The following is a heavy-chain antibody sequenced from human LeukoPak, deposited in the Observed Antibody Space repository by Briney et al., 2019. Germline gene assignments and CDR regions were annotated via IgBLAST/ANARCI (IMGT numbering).Heavy chain of an antibody. V-gene: IGHV3-30-3*01. CDR2: ISHDGNTK. CDR1: GFTFSGYT. Sequence: GRSLRLSRAASGFTFSGYTMHWVRQAPGKGLEWVAVISHDGNTKYYADSVKGRFTISRDNSENTLYLQMNSLRVEDTAVYYCARGRGGQQPYPDYYYYYMDVWGKGTTVTVSS. J-gene: IGHJ6*03. D-gene: IGHD6-13*01. CDR3: ARGRGGQQPYPDYYYYYMDV.